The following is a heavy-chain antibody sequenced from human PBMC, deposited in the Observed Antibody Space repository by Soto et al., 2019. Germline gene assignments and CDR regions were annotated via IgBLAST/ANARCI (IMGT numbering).Heavy chain of an antibody. CDR2: ISGSGGST. CDR3: AGVCPYYDILN. CDR1: GFTFSSYA. Sequence: EVQLLESGGGLVQPGGSLRLSCAASGFTFSSYAMSWVRQAPGKGLEWVSAISGSGGSTYYADSVKGGFTISRDNSKNTLYLQMNSLRAEDTAVCYSAGVCPYYDILNWGQSTLVTVSS. J-gene: IGHJ1*01. D-gene: IGHD3-9*01. V-gene: IGHV3-23*01.